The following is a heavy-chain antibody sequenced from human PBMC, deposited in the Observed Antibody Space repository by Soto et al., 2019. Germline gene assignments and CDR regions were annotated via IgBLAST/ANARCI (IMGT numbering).Heavy chain of an antibody. D-gene: IGHD2-8*01. J-gene: IGHJ4*02. V-gene: IGHV3-23*01. CDR1: GFTFSSYA. CDR2: ISGSGGST. Sequence: EVQLLESGGGLVQPGGSLRLSCAASGFTFSSYAMSWVRQAPGKGLEWVSAISGSGGSTYYADSVKGRFTISRDNSKNTRYLQMNSLRAEDTAVYYCAKDHELLVYGRLLTSWGQGTLVTVSS. CDR3: AKDHELLVYGRLLTS.